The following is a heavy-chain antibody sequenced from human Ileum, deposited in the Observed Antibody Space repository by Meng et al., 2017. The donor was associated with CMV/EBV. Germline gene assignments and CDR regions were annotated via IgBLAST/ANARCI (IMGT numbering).Heavy chain of an antibody. V-gene: IGHV3-48*04. CDR1: GFTFGSHN. Sequence: GESLKISCIVSGFTFGSHNMNWVRQAPGKGLEWISYISSDTINYADSVKGRFTISRDNAKNSLYLQMTSLRAEDTAVYYCARDAQAIGTYATLDYWGQGVLVTDSS. J-gene: IGHJ4*02. CDR3: ARDAQAIGTYATLDY. CDR2: ISSDTI. D-gene: IGHD1-26*01.